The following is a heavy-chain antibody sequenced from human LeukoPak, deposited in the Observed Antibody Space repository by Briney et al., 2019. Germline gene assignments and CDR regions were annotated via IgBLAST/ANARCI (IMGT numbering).Heavy chain of an antibody. CDR1: GFTFSSYE. J-gene: IGHJ4*02. V-gene: IGHV3-48*03. CDR2: ISSSGSTI. Sequence: GGSLRLSCAASGFTFSSYEMNWVRQAPGKGLEWVSYISSSGSTIYYADSVKGRFTISRDNPKNTLYLQMNSLRAEDTALYYCAKERGYREYDLDYWGQETLVTVSS. CDR3: AKERGYREYDLDY. D-gene: IGHD5-12*01.